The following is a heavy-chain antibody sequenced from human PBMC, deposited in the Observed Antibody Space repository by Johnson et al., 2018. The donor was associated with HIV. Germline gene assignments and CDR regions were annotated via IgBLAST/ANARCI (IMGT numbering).Heavy chain of an antibody. CDR1: GFTFSSYG. D-gene: IGHD2-21*02. V-gene: IGHV3-48*01. J-gene: IGHJ3*02. CDR2: ISSSGSTI. Sequence: VQLVESGGGVVQPGRSLRLSCAASGFTFSSYGMHWVRQAPGKGLEWVSYISSSGSTIYYADSVKGRFTISRDNSKNTLYLQMNSLRAEDTAVYYCASRRAPRRLIVVVTANAFDIWGQGTMVTVSS. CDR3: ASRRAPRRLIVVVTANAFDI.